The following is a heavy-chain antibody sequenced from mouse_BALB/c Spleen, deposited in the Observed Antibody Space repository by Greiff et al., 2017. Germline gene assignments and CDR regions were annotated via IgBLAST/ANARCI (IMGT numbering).Heavy chain of an antibody. CDR3: ARSCYDYDQYYFDY. D-gene: IGHD2-4*01. CDR2: INPGSGGT. CDR1: GYAFTNYL. J-gene: IGHJ2*01. Sequence: QLQQSGAELVRPGTSVKVSCQASGYAFTNYLIEWVKQRPGQGLEWIGVINPGSGGTNYNEKFKGKATLTADKSSSTAYMQLSSLTSDDSAVYFCARSCYDYDQYYFDYGGQGTTLTVSS. V-gene: IGHV1-54*01.